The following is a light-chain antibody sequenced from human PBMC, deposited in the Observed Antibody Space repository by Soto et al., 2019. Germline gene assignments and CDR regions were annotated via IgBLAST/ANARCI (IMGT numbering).Light chain of an antibody. Sequence: IQLTQSPSSLSASVGDRVTITCRASQGISNFLAWYKQKPGRAPKPLIYAASTLQTELPLRFSGSGSGPDFTITISSLQPEDFATYYCQQLNTHPLTFGQGTRLEIK. CDR2: AAS. J-gene: IGKJ5*01. V-gene: IGKV1-9*01. CDR3: QQLNTHPLT. CDR1: QGISNF.